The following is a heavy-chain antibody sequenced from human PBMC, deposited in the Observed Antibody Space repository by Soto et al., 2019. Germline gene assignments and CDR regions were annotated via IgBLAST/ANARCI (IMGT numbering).Heavy chain of an antibody. Sequence: QVQLVESGGGVVQPGRSLRLSCAASGFTFSTSAMHWVRQAPGKGLEWVAVISYDGTNEHYEDSVKGRFTVSRDNSRNTLSLQMNSLRSEDTAMYYCVATVVSFDYWGQGSRVTVSS. V-gene: IGHV3-30*01. J-gene: IGHJ4*02. D-gene: IGHD2-15*01. CDR3: VATVVSFDY. CDR1: GFTFSTSA. CDR2: ISYDGTNE.